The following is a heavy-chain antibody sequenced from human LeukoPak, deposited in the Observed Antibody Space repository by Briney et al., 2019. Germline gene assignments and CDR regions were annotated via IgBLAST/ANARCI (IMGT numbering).Heavy chain of an antibody. D-gene: IGHD3-22*01. J-gene: IGHJ1*01. CDR3: ARAYDSSGYWPEYFHH. V-gene: IGHV3-53*04. Sequence: GGSLRLSCAASGFSVSNNYMSWVRQAPGKGLEWVSIIYGGGSTYYADSVNGRFTISRHNSKNTLFLQMNSLRTEDTAVYYCARAYDSSGYWPEYFHHWGQGTLVTVSS. CDR1: GFSVSNNY. CDR2: IYGGGST.